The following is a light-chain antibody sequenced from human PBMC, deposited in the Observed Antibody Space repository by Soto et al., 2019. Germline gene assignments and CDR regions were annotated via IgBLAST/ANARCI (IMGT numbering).Light chain of an antibody. Sequence: EIVLTQSPGTLSLSPGERATLSCRASQSVSSNYLAWYQQKPGQAPRLLIYGASSRATGIPDRFGGSGSGTDFTLTISRLEPEDFAVDYCQQYGTSPRTFGQGTKLEIK. CDR3: QQYGTSPRT. J-gene: IGKJ2*01. V-gene: IGKV3-20*01. CDR1: QSVSSNY. CDR2: GAS.